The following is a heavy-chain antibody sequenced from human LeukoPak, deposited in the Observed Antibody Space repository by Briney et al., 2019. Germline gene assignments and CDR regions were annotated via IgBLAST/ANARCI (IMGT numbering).Heavy chain of an antibody. CDR2: ISYDGSNK. CDR1: GFTFSSYG. Sequence: GGSLRLSCAASGFTFSSYGMHWVRQAPGKGLEWVAVISYDGSNKYYADSVKRRFTISRDNSKNTLYLQMNSLRAEDTAVYYCAKDVKQWLVPRGYFDYWGQGTLVTVSS. J-gene: IGHJ4*02. CDR3: AKDVKQWLVPRGYFDY. V-gene: IGHV3-30*18. D-gene: IGHD6-19*01.